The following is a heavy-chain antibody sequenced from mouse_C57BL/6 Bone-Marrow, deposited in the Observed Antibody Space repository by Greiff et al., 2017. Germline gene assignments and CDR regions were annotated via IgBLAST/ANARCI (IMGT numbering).Heavy chain of an antibody. Sequence: QVQLQQSGAELVKPGASVKMSCKASGYTFTSYWITWVKQRPGQGLEWIGDIYPGSGSTNYNEQFKSKATLTVDTSSSTAYMQLSSLTYEDSAVYYCARSWSNFLGYWGQGTTLTVSS. V-gene: IGHV1-55*01. CDR3: ARSWSNFLGY. CDR2: IYPGSGST. D-gene: IGHD2-5*01. CDR1: GYTFTSYW. J-gene: IGHJ2*01.